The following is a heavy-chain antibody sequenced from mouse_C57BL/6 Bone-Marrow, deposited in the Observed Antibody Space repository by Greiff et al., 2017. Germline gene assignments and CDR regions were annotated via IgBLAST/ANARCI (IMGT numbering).Heavy chain of an antibody. CDR1: GFTFSDYY. Sequence: DVKLVESEGGLVQPGSSMKLSCTASGFTFSDYYMAWVRQVPEKGLEWVANINYDGSSTYYLDSLKSRFIISRDNAKNILYLQMSSLKSEDTATYYCARGSSPFDYWGQGTTLTVSS. V-gene: IGHV5-16*01. CDR3: ARGSSPFDY. D-gene: IGHD1-1*01. J-gene: IGHJ2*01. CDR2: INYDGSST.